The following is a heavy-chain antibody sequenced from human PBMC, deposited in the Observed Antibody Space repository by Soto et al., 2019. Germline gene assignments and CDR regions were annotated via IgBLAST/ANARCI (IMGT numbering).Heavy chain of an antibody. CDR1: GFTFSSYS. J-gene: IGHJ3*02. CDR3: ARGESLVELSFAFDI. D-gene: IGHD3-16*02. CDR2: ISSSSSTI. Sequence: GGSLRLSCAASGFTFSSYSMNWVRQAPGKGLEWVSYISSSSSTIYYADSVKGRFTISRDNAKNSLYLQMNSLRDEDTAVYYCARGESLVELSFAFDIWGQGTMVTVSS. V-gene: IGHV3-48*02.